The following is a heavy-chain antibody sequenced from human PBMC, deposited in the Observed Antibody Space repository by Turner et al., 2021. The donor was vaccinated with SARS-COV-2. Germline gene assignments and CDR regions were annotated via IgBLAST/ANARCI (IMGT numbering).Heavy chain of an antibody. J-gene: IGHJ2*01. CDR2: IGTAGDT. V-gene: IGHV3-13*04. CDR1: GFTFSSYD. Sequence: EVQLVESGGGVVQPGGSLRLSCAASGFTFSSYDMHWVRQATGKGLEWVSAIGTAGDTYYPGSVKGRFTISRENAKNSLYLQMNSLRAGDTAVYYCARAGGMTTVLPGYFDLWGRGTLVTVSS. D-gene: IGHD4-17*01. CDR3: ARAGGMTTVLPGYFDL.